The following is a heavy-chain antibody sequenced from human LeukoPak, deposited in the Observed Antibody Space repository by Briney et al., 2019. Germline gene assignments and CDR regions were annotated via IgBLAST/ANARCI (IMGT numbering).Heavy chain of an antibody. J-gene: IGHJ6*02. D-gene: IGHD5-24*01. V-gene: IGHV3-21*01. Sequence: PGGSLRLSCAASGFTFSSYSMNWVRQAPGKGLEWVSSISSSSSYIYYADSVKGRFTISRDNAKNSLYLQMNSLRAEDTAVYYCAKESGSGRWLQRLLRYCMDVWGQGTTVTVSS. CDR1: GFTFSSYS. CDR2: ISSSSSYI. CDR3: AKESGSGRWLQRLLRYCMDV.